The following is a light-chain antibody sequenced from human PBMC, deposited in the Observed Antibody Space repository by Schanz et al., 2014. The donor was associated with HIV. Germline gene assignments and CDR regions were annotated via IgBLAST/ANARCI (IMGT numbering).Light chain of an antibody. V-gene: IGKV1-5*01. J-gene: IGKJ2*01. CDR1: QSISSW. CDR3: EQYNDRSPFT. Sequence: DIQMTQSPSTLSASVGDRVTITCRASQSISSWLAWYQQKPGKAPKRLIYAASSLQSGVPSRFSGSGSGTEFTLTISSLQPDDLATYYCEQYNDRSPFTYGQGTRLEIK. CDR2: AAS.